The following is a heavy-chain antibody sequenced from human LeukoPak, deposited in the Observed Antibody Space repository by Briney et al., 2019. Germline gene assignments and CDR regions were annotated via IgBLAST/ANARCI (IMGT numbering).Heavy chain of an antibody. Sequence: ASVKVSCKASGYTFTGYYMHWVRQAPGQGLEWMGWINLNSGGTNYAQKFQGRVTMTRDTSISTAYMELSRLRSDDTAVYCCARDPDCSSTSCYYNWFDPWGQGTLVTVSS. J-gene: IGHJ5*02. CDR2: INLNSGGT. CDR1: GYTFTGYY. CDR3: ARDPDCSSTSCYYNWFDP. V-gene: IGHV1-2*02. D-gene: IGHD2-2*01.